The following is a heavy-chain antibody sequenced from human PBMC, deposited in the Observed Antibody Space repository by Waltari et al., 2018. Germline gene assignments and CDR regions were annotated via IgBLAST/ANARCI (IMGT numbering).Heavy chain of an antibody. Sequence: QLQLQESGPGLVKPSETLSLTCTVSGGSISSSSSYWGWIRQPPGKGLEWIGSIYYSGSTYYNPSLKSRVTISVDTSKNQFSLKLSSVTAADTAVYYCARLTGIWPDAFDIWGQGTMVTVSS. CDR2: IYYSGST. CDR3: ARLTGIWPDAFDI. J-gene: IGHJ3*02. V-gene: IGHV4-39*01. CDR1: GGSISSSSSY. D-gene: IGHD3-16*01.